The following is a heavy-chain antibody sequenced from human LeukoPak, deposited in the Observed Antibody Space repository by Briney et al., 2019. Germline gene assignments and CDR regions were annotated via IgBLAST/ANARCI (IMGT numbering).Heavy chain of an antibody. CDR1: GFTFSSYE. J-gene: IGHJ6*04. Sequence: PGGSLRLSCAPSGFTFSSYEMGWVRQAPGKELEWVSYISSSGSTIYYADSVKGRFTVSRDNAKNSLYLQMNSLRAEDTAVYYCAELGITMIGGVWGKGTTVTISS. CDR3: AELGITMIGGV. CDR2: ISSSGSTI. V-gene: IGHV3-48*03. D-gene: IGHD3-10*02.